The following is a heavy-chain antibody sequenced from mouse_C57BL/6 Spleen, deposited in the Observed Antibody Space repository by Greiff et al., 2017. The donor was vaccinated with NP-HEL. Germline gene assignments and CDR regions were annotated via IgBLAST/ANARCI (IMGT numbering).Heavy chain of an antibody. CDR3: ARKNHCYGSSYGYFDV. V-gene: IGHV1-22*01. CDR2: INPNNGGT. J-gene: IGHJ1*03. CDR1: GYTFTDYN. Sequence: VQLQQSGPELVKPGASVKMSCKASGYTFTDYNMHWVKQSHGKSLEWIGYINPNNGGTSYNQKFKGKDTLTVNKSSSTAYMELRSLTSEDSAVYYCARKNHCYGSSYGYFDVWGTGTTVTVSS. D-gene: IGHD1-1*01.